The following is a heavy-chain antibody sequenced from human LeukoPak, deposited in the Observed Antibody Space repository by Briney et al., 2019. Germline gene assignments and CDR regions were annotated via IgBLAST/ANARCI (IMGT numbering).Heavy chain of an antibody. CDR3: ARDVARGAYDI. Sequence: ASVKVSCKASGYTFTSYDINWVRQATGQGLEWMGWINTNTGKPTYAQGFRGRYVLSLDTSISMAYLQISSLRAEDTAMYYCARDVARGAYDIWGQGTMVTVSS. V-gene: IGHV7-4-1*04. CDR1: GYTFTSYD. D-gene: IGHD3-10*01. CDR2: INTNTGKP. J-gene: IGHJ3*02.